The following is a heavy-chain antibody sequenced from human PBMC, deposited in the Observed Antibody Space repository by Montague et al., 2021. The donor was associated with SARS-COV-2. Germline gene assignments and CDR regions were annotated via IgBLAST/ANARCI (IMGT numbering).Heavy chain of an antibody. CDR3: ARVISRQNNIVVVGLYYFDY. D-gene: IGHD2-15*01. Sequence: SETLSLTCTVSGGSISSSSYYWGWIRQPPGKRLEWIGSIYYSGSTYYXPSLKSRVTISVDTSKNQFSLKLSSVTAADTAVYYCARVISRQNNIVVVGLYYFDYWGQGTLVTVSS. J-gene: IGHJ4*02. CDR1: GGSISSSSYY. V-gene: IGHV4-39*07. CDR2: IYYSGST.